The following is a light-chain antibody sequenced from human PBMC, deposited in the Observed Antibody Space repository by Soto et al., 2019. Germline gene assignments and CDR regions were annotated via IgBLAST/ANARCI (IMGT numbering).Light chain of an antibody. CDR2: NVG. Sequence: QSVLTQLRSVSGSPGESVTISCTGTISDVGGYNYVSWYQQYRGKAPKLIIYNVGTRRLGVPGRFSGSKSGNTASLTISGLQAEDEAQYYCCSYAGSYTFVLRSGTKVNVL. V-gene: IGLV2-11*01. CDR1: ISDVGGYNY. CDR3: CSYAGSYTFV. J-gene: IGLJ1*01.